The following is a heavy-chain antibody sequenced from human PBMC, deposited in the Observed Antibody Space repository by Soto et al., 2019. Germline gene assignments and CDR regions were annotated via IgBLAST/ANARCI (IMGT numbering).Heavy chain of an antibody. CDR2: INQDGSVR. D-gene: IGHD6-13*01. CDR1: ESTFSSYW. Sequence: EVQLVESGGGLVQPGGSPRLSCAASESTFSSYWMSWVRQAPGKGLEWVANINQDGSVRYYVDSVKGRFTISRDNAKNSLYLQMHSLRVEDTGMYYCVRAIAAVASYWGQGTLVTVSS. V-gene: IGHV3-7*01. J-gene: IGHJ4*02. CDR3: VRAIAAVASY.